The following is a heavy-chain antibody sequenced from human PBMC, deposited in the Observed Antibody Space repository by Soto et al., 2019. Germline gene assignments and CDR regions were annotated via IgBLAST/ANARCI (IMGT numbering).Heavy chain of an antibody. D-gene: IGHD3-22*01. CDR1: GGTFSSYA. J-gene: IGHJ4*02. CDR2: MNPNSGNT. Sequence: QVQLVQSGAEVKKPGSSVKVSCKASGGTFSSYAINWVRQATGQGLEWMGWMNPNSGNTGYAQKFQGRVTMTRNTSISTAYMELSSLRSEDTAVYYCARVIASSGYISLDYWGQGTLVTVSS. V-gene: IGHV1-8*02. CDR3: ARVIASSGYISLDY.